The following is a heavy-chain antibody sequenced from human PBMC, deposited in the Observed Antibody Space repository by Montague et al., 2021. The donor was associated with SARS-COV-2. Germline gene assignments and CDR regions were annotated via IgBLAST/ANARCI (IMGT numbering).Heavy chain of an antibody. D-gene: IGHD3-16*01. J-gene: IGHJ4*02. CDR1: FCSISSFSFY. Sequence: LSLPFPFSFCSISSFSFYLSWIRQPVGKGLGWIGLIYPGGNTNYNPSLNIRVTISVDTSKNQFSLKLSSLTAADTAVYYCASVYTVTYYFDYWGRGTMVKVYS. CDR2: IYPGGNT. CDR3: ASVYTVTYYFDY. V-gene: IGHV4-61*02.